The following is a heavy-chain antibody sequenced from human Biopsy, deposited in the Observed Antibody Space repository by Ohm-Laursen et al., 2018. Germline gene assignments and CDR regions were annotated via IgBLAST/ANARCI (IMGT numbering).Heavy chain of an antibody. CDR2: IDPKGSDT. J-gene: IGHJ6*02. D-gene: IGHD1-26*01. Sequence: ASVKVSCKASGYMFLRYYIHWVRQAPGKGLEWMGIIDPKGSDTNYAQKFQSRLIMTTDTSTATVYMQLGNLTSEDTAVYFCARDRIELEATPTNADYYYFGMDVWGQGTTVTVS. CDR1: GYMFLRYY. CDR3: ARDRIELEATPTNADYYYFGMDV. V-gene: IGHV1-46*01.